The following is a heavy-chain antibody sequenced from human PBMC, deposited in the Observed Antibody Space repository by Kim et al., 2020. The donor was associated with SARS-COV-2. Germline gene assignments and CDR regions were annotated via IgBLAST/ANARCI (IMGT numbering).Heavy chain of an antibody. Sequence: GGSLRLSCAASGFTFSGSTIHWVRQASGKGLEWVGRIHTNANNYATIDAAQVKFRITISRDDSKNTLYLQMNGPNTEDTAVYYCTAVNTAIVTDYWVQ. CDR1: GFTFSGST. D-gene: IGHD5-18*01. CDR3: TAVNTAIVTDY. V-gene: IGHV3-73*01. CDR2: IHTNANNYAT. J-gene: IGHJ4*02.